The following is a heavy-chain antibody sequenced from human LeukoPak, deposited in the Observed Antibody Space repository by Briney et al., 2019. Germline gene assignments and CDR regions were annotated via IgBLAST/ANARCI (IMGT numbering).Heavy chain of an antibody. CDR3: VRGRYSSGWPLDY. V-gene: IGHV3-21*01. D-gene: IGHD6-19*01. CDR2: ISSSSSYI. J-gene: IGHJ4*02. Sequence: GGSLRLSCAASGFTFSSYSMNWVRQAPGKGLEWVSSISSSSSYIYYADSVKGRFTISRDNAKNSLYLQMNSLRAEDTAVYYCVRGRYSSGWPLDYWGQGTLVTVSS. CDR1: GFTFSSYS.